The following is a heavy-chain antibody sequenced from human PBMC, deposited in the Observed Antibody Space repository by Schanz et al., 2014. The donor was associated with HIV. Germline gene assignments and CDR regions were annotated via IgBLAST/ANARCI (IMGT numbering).Heavy chain of an antibody. D-gene: IGHD1-26*01. Sequence: EVQLVETGGRLIQPGGSLRFSCAASGFTVSSIYMSWVRQAPGRGLEWVTVIYSGGTTYYADSVKGRFTISRGNSKNTRYLQMNSLRLDDTAVYYCARGGGSGSYVAGYNFDYWGQGTLVTVSS. V-gene: IGHV3-53*02. J-gene: IGHJ4*02. CDR1: GFTVSSIY. CDR3: ARGGGSGSYVAGYNFDY. CDR2: IYSGGTT.